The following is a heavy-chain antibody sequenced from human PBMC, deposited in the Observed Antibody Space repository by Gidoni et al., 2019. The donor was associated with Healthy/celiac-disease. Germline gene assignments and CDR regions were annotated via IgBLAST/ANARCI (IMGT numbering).Heavy chain of an antibody. CDR2: IYSGGST. D-gene: IGHD6-6*01. CDR1: GFTVSSNY. V-gene: IGHV3-53*01. Sequence: EVQLVESGGGLIQPGGSLRLSCAASGFTVSSNYMSWVRQAPGKGLEWVSVIYSGGSTYYADSVKGRFTISRDNSKNTLYLQMNSLRAEDTAVYYCARGGSSSAELTEVKSWFDPWGQGTLVTVSS. CDR3: ARGGSSSAELTEVKSWFDP. J-gene: IGHJ5*02.